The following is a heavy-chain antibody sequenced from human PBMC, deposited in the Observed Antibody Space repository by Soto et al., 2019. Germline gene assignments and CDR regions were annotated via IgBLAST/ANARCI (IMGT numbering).Heavy chain of an antibody. V-gene: IGHV3-15*01. D-gene: IGHD5-12*01. CDR3: ATRLGIHDAFDI. J-gene: IGHJ3*02. CDR2: IKSKTDGGTT. CDR1: GFTFSNAW. Sequence: GGSLRLSCAASGFTFSNAWMSWVRQAPGKGLEWVGRIKSKTDGGTTDYAAPVKGRFTISRDDSKNTLYLKMNSLKTEDTAVYYCATRLGIHDAFDIWGQGTMVTVSS.